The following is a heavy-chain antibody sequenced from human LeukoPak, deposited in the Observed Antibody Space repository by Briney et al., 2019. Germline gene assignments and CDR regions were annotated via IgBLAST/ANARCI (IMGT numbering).Heavy chain of an antibody. V-gene: IGHV3-49*04. J-gene: IGHJ4*02. CDR3: TRDGTYYYDSSFPDY. D-gene: IGHD3-22*01. CDR1: GFTSCDYA. CDR2: IRSKAYGGTT. Sequence: GGSLRLSSTASGFTSCDYAMSWARQAPGKGPEGVGFIRSKAYGGTTEYAASVKGRFTISRDDSKSIAYLQMNSPKTSDSARYYCTRDGTYYYDSSFPDYWGQGTLVTVSS.